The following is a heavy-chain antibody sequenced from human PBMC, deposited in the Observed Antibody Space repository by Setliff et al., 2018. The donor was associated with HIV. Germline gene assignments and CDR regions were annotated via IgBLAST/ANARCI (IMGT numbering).Heavy chain of an antibody. Sequence: SETLSLTCAVSGGSISSDNWWTWVRQAPGKGLEWIGEIYHSEYTNYNPSLKSRVTISLDTSKNQFSLNLMSVSAADTAMYYCASRIYYYDESRVLREEGFVPWGQGTLVTVSS. CDR2: IYHSEYT. D-gene: IGHD3-22*01. J-gene: IGHJ5*02. CDR3: ASRIYYYDESRVLREEGFVP. V-gene: IGHV4-4*02. CDR1: GGSISSDNW.